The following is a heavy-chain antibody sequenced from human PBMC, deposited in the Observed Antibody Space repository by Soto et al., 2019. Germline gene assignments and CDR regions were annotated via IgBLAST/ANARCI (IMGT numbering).Heavy chain of an antibody. V-gene: IGHV4-31*03. CDR3: ARVRGHGFDI. D-gene: IGHD3-10*01. CDR2: IYYSGTS. J-gene: IGHJ3*02. CDR1: GDSINNADYY. Sequence: QVQLQESGPGLVKPSQTLSLNCSVSGDSINNADYYWSWIRQHAGRGLEWIGYIYYSGTSYYNPSHTRRVTISMDTSKLQFYLEISSVTAADTALYYCARVRGHGFDIRGQGTMVTVSS.